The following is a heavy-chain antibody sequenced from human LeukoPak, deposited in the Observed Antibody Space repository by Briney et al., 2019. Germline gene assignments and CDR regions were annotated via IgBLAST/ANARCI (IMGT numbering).Heavy chain of an antibody. CDR1: GGSISSYY. V-gene: IGHV4-59*01. D-gene: IGHD3-10*01. CDR3: AGGYYYGSGGWFDP. Sequence: PSETLSLTCTVSGGSISSYYWSWIRQPPGKGLEWIGYIYYSGSTNYNPSLKSRVTISVDTSKNQFSLKLSSVTAADTAVYYCAGGYYYGSGGWFDPWGQGTLITVSS. J-gene: IGHJ5*02. CDR2: IYYSGST.